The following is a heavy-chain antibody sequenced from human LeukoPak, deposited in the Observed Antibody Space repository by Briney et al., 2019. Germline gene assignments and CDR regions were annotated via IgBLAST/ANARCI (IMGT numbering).Heavy chain of an antibody. CDR1: GFTFSGYA. V-gene: IGHV3-30-3*01. CDR3: ANSHFASSDY. J-gene: IGHJ4*02. Sequence: GGSLRLSCAASGFTFSGYAVHWVRQAPGKGLEWVAVISYDGSNKYYADSVKGRFTISRDNSKNTLYLQMNSLRAEDTAVYYCANSHFASSDYWGQGTLVTVSS. CDR2: ISYDGSNK. D-gene: IGHD3-3*02.